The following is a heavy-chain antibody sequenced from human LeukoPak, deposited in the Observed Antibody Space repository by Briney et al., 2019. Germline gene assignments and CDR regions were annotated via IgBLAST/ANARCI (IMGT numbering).Heavy chain of an antibody. Sequence: GGSLRLSCSASGFTFSTYAMYWVRQAPGKGLEWVSSISGSGGSTYYADSVKGRFTVSRDNSKNTLYLQMSSLRAEDTALYYCAKDRSSAWNCFDSWGQGTLVTVSS. J-gene: IGHJ4*02. CDR1: GFTFSTYA. CDR2: ISGSGGST. D-gene: IGHD6-19*01. CDR3: AKDRSSAWNCFDS. V-gene: IGHV3-23*01.